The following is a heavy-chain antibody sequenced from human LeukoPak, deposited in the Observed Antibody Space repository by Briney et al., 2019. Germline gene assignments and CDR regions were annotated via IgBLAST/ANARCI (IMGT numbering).Heavy chain of an antibody. V-gene: IGHV3-21*01. D-gene: IGHD6-13*01. CDR2: ISSSSSYI. J-gene: IGHJ3*02. Sequence: GGSLRLSCAASGFTFSHYSMNWVRQAPGKGLEWVSFISSSSSYIYYADSVKGRFTISRDNAKNSLFLQMNSLRTEDTAMYYCARGGSSWDFAFDIWGQGTMVTVSS. CDR1: GFTFSHYS. CDR3: ARGGSSWDFAFDI.